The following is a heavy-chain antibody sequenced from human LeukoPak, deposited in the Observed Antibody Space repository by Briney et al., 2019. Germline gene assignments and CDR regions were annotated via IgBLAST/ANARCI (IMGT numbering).Heavy chain of an antibody. CDR1: GYTFTGYY. Sequence: ASVKVSCKASGYTFTGYYMHWVRQAPGQGLEWMGWINPNSGGTNYAQKFQGRVTMTRDTSISTAYMDLSRLRSDDTAVYYCARDRSSSSWTNWFDPWGQGTLVTVSS. V-gene: IGHV1-2*02. D-gene: IGHD6-13*01. CDR2: INPNSGGT. J-gene: IGHJ5*02. CDR3: ARDRSSSSWTNWFDP.